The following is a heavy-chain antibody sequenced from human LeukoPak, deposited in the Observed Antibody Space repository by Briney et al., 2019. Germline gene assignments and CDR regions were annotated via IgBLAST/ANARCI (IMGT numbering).Heavy chain of an antibody. V-gene: IGHV3-23*01. CDR3: AKGGLNWFDP. Sequence: GGSLRLSCAASGFTFSSYAMSWVRQAPGKGLEWVSAISGSGGSTYYADPVKGRFTISRDNSKNTLYLQMNSLGAEHTAVYYCAKGGLNWFDPWGQGTLVTVSS. D-gene: IGHD3-10*01. CDR2: ISGSGGST. CDR1: GFTFSSYA. J-gene: IGHJ5*02.